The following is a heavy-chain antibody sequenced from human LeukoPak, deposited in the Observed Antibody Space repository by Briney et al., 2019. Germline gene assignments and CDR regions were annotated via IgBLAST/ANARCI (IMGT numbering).Heavy chain of an antibody. CDR2: IYYTGST. V-gene: IGHV4-59*01. CDR1: GGSISTYY. Sequence: PSETLSLTCTVPGGSISTYYWSWIRQPPGKGLEWIGYIYYTGSTSYNPSLKSRVTISVDTSKNQFSLKLSSVTAADTAVYYCARSLYYYGSDSFDIWGQGTMVSVSS. J-gene: IGHJ3*02. D-gene: IGHD3-10*01. CDR3: ARSLYYYGSDSFDI.